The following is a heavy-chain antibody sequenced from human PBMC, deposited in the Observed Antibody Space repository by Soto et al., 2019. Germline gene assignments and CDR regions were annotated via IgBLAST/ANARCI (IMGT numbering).Heavy chain of an antibody. Sequence: PGEYLKISCKGSGYSFTSYWIGWVRKMPGKGLEWMGIIYPGDSDTRYSPSFQGQVTISADKSISTAYLQWSSLKASDTAMYYCASSYYYDSSGYSRGYWYLDFWGRGTLVTVSS. CDR3: ASSYYYDSSGYSRGYWYLDF. D-gene: IGHD3-22*01. J-gene: IGHJ2*01. CDR1: GYSFTSYW. CDR2: IYPGDSDT. V-gene: IGHV5-51*01.